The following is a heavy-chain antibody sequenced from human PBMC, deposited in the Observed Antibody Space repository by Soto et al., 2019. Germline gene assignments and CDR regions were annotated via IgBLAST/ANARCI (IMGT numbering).Heavy chain of an antibody. D-gene: IGHD6-13*01. CDR3: AREQNGDSSSWYYCYYGMDV. CDR1: GFTFSSYA. J-gene: IGHJ6*02. V-gene: IGHV3-30-3*01. CDR2: ISYDGSNK. Sequence: GGSLRLSCAASGFTFSSYAMHWVRQAPGKGLEWVAVISYDGSNKYYEDSVKGRFTISRDNSKNTLYLQMNSLRAEDTAVYYCAREQNGDSSSWYYCYYGMDVWGQGTTVTVSS.